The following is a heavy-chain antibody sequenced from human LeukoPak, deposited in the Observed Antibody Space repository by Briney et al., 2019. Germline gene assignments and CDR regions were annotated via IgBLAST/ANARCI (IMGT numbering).Heavy chain of an antibody. CDR1: GGSFSGYY. Sequence: SETLSLTCAVYGGSFSGYYWSWIRQPPGKGLEWIGEINHSGSTNYNPSLESRVTISVDTSKNQFSLKLSSVTAADTAVYYCARDRIAARSPFDYWGQGTLVTVSS. CDR3: ARDRIAARSPFDY. D-gene: IGHD6-6*01. V-gene: IGHV4-34*01. J-gene: IGHJ4*02. CDR2: INHSGST.